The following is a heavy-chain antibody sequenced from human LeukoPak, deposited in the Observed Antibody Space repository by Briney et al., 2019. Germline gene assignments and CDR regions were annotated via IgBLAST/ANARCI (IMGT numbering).Heavy chain of an antibody. V-gene: IGHV1-18*01. Sequence: GASVKVSCKASGYTFTSYGISWVRQAPGQGLEWMGWISVYNGDTNYAQKFQGRVTMTTDTSTSTAYMELRSLRSDDTAVYYCARDYYYDSGRDAFDIWGQGTMVTVSS. CDR3: ARDYYYDSGRDAFDI. CDR1: GYTFTSYG. CDR2: ISVYNGDT. J-gene: IGHJ3*02. D-gene: IGHD3-22*01.